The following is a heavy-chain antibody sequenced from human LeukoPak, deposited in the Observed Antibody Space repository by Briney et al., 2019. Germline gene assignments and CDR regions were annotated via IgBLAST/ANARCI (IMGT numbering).Heavy chain of an antibody. J-gene: IGHJ5*02. CDR1: GYTFTSYG. Sequence: GASVKVSCKASGYTFTSYGISWVRQAPGQGLEWMGRINPDTSGIHYAQNFQGRVTMTTDTSITTAYMELSTLRSDDTAVYYCVRVREVREVEFDPWGQGTLVTVSS. CDR2: INPDTSGI. D-gene: IGHD3-10*01. CDR3: VRVREVREVEFDP. V-gene: IGHV1-2*06.